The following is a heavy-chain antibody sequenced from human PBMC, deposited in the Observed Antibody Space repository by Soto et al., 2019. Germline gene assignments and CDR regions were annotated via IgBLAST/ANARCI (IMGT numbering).Heavy chain of an antibody. V-gene: IGHV4-4*02. CDR1: GDSITNSHW. CDR2: TCHSGTT. J-gene: IGHJ5*02. CDR3: AREVNSSPARGPNWFDP. D-gene: IGHD6-13*01. Sequence: QVQLQESGPGLVQPSGTLSLTCTVSGDSITNSHWWSWVRQTPGKGLERIGETCHSGTTNYNPSLKYRVTISIDKSKNQFSLKMSSVTAADTAVYYCAREVNSSPARGPNWFDPWGQGTLVTVSS.